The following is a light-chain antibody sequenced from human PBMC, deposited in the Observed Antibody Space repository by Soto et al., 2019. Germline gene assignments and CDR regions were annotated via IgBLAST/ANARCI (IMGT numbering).Light chain of an antibody. CDR2: GNS. Sequence: XCTGSSSNIGAGYDVHWYQQLPGTAPKLLIYGNSNRPSGVPDRFSGSKSGTSASLAITGLQAEDEADYYCQSYDSSLSVHYVFGTGTKVTVL. CDR3: QSYDSSLSVHYV. J-gene: IGLJ1*01. V-gene: IGLV1-40*01. CDR1: SSNIGAGYD.